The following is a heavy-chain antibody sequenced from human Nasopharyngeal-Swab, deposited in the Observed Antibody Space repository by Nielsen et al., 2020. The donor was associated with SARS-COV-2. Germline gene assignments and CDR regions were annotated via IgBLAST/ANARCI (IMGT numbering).Heavy chain of an antibody. CDR2: IYPGDSDS. J-gene: IGHJ5*02. Sequence: GESLKISCKGSGYSFTNHWIGWVRQTPGKGLEWMGIIYPGDSDSRYSPSFQGQVTISADKSINTAYLQWSSLKASDTAMYYCARLGFLANWFDPWGQGTLVTVSS. D-gene: IGHD3-3*01. CDR3: ARLGFLANWFDP. CDR1: GYSFTNHW. V-gene: IGHV5-51*01.